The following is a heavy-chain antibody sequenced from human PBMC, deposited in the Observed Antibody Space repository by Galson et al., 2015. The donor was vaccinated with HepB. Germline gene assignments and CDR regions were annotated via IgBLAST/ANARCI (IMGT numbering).Heavy chain of an antibody. Sequence: SLRLSCAASGFTLSSYAMHWVRQAPGKGPEWVAVISYDGSNKYYADSVKGRFTISRDNSKNTLYLQMNSLRAEDTAVYYCARDSGWYVNWFDPWGQGTLVTVSS. CDR2: ISYDGSNK. CDR3: ARDSGWYVNWFDP. CDR1: GFTLSSYA. D-gene: IGHD6-19*01. V-gene: IGHV3-30-3*01. J-gene: IGHJ5*02.